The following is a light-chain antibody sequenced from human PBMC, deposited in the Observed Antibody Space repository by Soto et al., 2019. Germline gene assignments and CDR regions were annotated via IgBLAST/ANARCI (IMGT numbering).Light chain of an antibody. CDR2: AAS. J-gene: IGKJ4*01. V-gene: IGKV1-27*01. Sequence: DIQMTQSPSSLSASVGDRVTITCRASQGISNYLAWYQQKPGKVPKLLIYAASTLQTGVPSRFSGSGSGTDFTLTISSIQPEDVATYDSQKYNRVSRRTFGEGTKVDIK. CDR1: QGISNY. CDR3: QKYNRVSRRT.